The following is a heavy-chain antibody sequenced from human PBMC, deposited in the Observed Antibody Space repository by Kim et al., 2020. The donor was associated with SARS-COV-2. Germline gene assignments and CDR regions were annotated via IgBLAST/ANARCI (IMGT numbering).Heavy chain of an antibody. V-gene: IGHV3-7*03. Sequence: YYADSGKGRFTMSRDNAKNSLYLEMNSLRAEDTAFYYCASLDSAQVPGVFWGQGTLVTVSS. D-gene: IGHD3-10*01. J-gene: IGHJ4*02. CDR3: ASLDSAQVPGVF.